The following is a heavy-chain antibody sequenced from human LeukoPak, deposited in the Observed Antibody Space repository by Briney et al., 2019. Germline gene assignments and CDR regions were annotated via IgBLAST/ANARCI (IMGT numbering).Heavy chain of an antibody. Sequence: SETLSLTCTVSGGSISSYYWSWIRQTPGKGLEWIGYIYYSGSTNYNPSLKSRVTISVDTSKNQFSLKLSSVTAADTAVYYCATYDQQLAFDNWGQGSLVTVSS. CDR2: IYYSGST. D-gene: IGHD6-13*01. CDR3: ATYDQQLAFDN. J-gene: IGHJ4*02. CDR1: GGSISSYY. V-gene: IGHV4-59*12.